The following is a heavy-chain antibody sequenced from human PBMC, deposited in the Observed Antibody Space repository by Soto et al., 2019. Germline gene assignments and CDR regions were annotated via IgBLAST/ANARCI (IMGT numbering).Heavy chain of an antibody. D-gene: IGHD6-13*01. V-gene: IGHV3-23*01. J-gene: IGHJ4*02. CDR3: AKGGKQQLVRVAFDY. CDR1: GFTFSSYA. CDR2: ISGSGGST. Sequence: GGSLRLSCAASGFTFSSYAMSWVRQAPGKGLEWVSAISGSGGSTYYAGSVKGRFTISRDNSKNTLYLQMNSLRAEDTAVYYCAKGGKQQLVRVAFDYWGQGTLVTVSS.